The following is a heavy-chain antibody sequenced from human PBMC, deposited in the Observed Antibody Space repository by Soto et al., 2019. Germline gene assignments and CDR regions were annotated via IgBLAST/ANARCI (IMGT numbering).Heavy chain of an antibody. Sequence: VQLVQSGGGLVKPGGSLRLSCAASGFSFNNARMSWVRQLPGGGLEWVGRVKSRADGGTTDYAASVRGRFTISRDDSENTLCLQMNSLKIEDTAVYYCTTGGTIWGHGTLVTVSS. D-gene: IGHD3-16*01. CDR1: GFSFNNAR. J-gene: IGHJ4*01. CDR3: TTGGTI. V-gene: IGHV3-15*01. CDR2: VKSRADGGTT.